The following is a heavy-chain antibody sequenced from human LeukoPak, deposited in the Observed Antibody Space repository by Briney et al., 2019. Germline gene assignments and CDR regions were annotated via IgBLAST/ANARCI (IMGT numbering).Heavy chain of an antibody. CDR3: AKEDSAWRHFDY. Sequence: GRSLRVSCVASGFTFRSYGMHWVRQAPGKGLEWVAVISFDGSNKYYVDSVKGRFTISRDNSKNTFYLQMNSLRAEDTAVYYCAKEDSAWRHFDYWGQGTLVTVSS. V-gene: IGHV3-30*18. CDR2: ISFDGSNK. D-gene: IGHD6-19*01. J-gene: IGHJ4*02. CDR1: GFTFRSYG.